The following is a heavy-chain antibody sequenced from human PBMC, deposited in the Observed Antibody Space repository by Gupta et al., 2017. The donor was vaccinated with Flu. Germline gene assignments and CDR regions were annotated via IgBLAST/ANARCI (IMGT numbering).Heavy chain of an antibody. D-gene: IGHD2-2*01. J-gene: IGHJ5*02. CDR3: ARGRNILGGSAAKEWLAP. CDR2: RWYDGSNK. V-gene: IGHV3-33*01. Sequence: HLVRQAPGKGLEWVAVRWYDGSNKYYADSVKGRVTISRDNSKKTLYMQMTSLRAEETAVYDGARGRNILGGSAAKEWLAPGGQGTLVTVSS.